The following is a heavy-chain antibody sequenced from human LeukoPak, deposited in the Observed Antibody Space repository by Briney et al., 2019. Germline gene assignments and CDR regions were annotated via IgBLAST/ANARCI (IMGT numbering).Heavy chain of an antibody. Sequence: GESLKISCKSSGYSFSSNWIGWVRQMPGKDLECMGSIYPGDSDTRFSPSFQGQVSISADKSITTAYLQWSSLKASDTAMYYCARHGRSSYGIDYWGQGTLVSVSS. J-gene: IGHJ4*02. CDR3: ARHGRSSYGIDY. D-gene: IGHD3-16*01. V-gene: IGHV5-51*01. CDR1: GYSFSSNW. CDR2: IYPGDSDT.